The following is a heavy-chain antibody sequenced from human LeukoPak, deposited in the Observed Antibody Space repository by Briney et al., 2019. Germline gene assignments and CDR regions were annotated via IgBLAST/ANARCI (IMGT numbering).Heavy chain of an antibody. CDR2: FDPEDGET. CDR3: ATDPDSSSWYGYRY. Sequence: ASVKVSCKVSGYTLTELSMHWVRQAPGKGLEWMGGFDPEDGETIYAPKFQGRVTMTEDTSTDTAYMELSSLRSEDTAVYYCATDPDSSSWYGYRYWGQGTLVTVSS. J-gene: IGHJ4*02. D-gene: IGHD6-13*01. CDR1: GYTLTELS. V-gene: IGHV1-24*01.